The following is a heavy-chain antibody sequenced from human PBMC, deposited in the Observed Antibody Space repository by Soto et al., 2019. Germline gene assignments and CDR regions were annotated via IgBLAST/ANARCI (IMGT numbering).Heavy chain of an antibody. J-gene: IGHJ4*02. Sequence: GGSLRLSCAASGFTFSSYAMSWVRQAPGKGLEWVSAISGSGGSTYYADSVKGRFTISRDNSKNTLYLQMNSLRAEDTAVYYCAKEMRAYYYDSSGYSYFDYWAQGTLVSVSA. CDR3: AKEMRAYYYDSSGYSYFDY. V-gene: IGHV3-23*01. CDR2: ISGSGGST. CDR1: GFTFSSYA. D-gene: IGHD3-22*01.